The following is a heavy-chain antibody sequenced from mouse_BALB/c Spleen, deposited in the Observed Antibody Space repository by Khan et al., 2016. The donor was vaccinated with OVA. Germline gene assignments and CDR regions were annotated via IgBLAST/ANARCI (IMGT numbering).Heavy chain of an antibody. CDR3: LRSRCYGSSYFDC. CDR2: ILPGSGNT. CDR1: GYTFSGYW. Sequence: QIQLQQSGPELMKPGASVKISCKATGYTFSGYWIEWVKQRPGHGLEWIGEILPGSGNTKYNEKFKGKATLTADTSSNTAYMQLSSLTYEDSAVYYCLRSRCYGSSYFDCWGQGSTLTVFS. V-gene: IGHV1-9*01. D-gene: IGHD1-1*01. J-gene: IGHJ2*01.